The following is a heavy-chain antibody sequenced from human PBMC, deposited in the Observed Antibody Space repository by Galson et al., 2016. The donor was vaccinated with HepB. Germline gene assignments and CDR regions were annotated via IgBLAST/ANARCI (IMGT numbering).Heavy chain of an antibody. Sequence: SLRLSCAASGFTVSTNYMSWVRQAPGKGLEWVSVIYSDDSTYYADSVKGRFTISRDNPQNTVYFQLNSLRVEDAAVYYWARDSPRPAAFDYWGQGTLVTVTS. D-gene: IGHD2-2*01. CDR3: ARDSPRPAAFDY. V-gene: IGHV3-66*01. J-gene: IGHJ4*02. CDR2: IYSDDST. CDR1: GFTVSTNY.